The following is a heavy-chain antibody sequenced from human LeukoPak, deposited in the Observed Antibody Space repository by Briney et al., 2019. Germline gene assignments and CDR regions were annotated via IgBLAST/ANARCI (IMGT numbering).Heavy chain of an antibody. CDR2: IYNSGST. D-gene: IGHD6-19*01. J-gene: IGHJ4*02. V-gene: IGHV4-61*01. Sequence: PSETLSLTCTVSGGSVRSGNYYWSWLRQPPGKGLEWIGYIYNSGSTNYNPSLKSRVTISVDTSKSLLSLKLTSVTAADAAVYYCARDLRSSGWYVFDHWGRGTLVTVSS. CDR3: ARDLRSSGWYVFDH. CDR1: GGSVRSGNYY.